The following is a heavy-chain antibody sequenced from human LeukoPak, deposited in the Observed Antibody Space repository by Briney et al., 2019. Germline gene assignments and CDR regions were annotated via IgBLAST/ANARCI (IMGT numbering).Heavy chain of an antibody. D-gene: IGHD3-22*01. J-gene: IGHJ4*02. CDR2: IIPIFGTA. V-gene: IGHV1-69*13. Sequence: SVKVSCKASGGTFSSYAISWVRQAPGQGLEWMGGIIPIFGTANYAQKFQGRVTITADESTSTAYMELSSLRSEDTAVYYCAGELATQESGYYDEGFDYWGQGTLVTVSS. CDR1: GGTFSSYA. CDR3: AGELATQESGYYDEGFDY.